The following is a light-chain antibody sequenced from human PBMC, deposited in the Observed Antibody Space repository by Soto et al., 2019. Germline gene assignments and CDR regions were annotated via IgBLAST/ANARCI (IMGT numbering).Light chain of an antibody. Sequence: EIVLTQSPVTLSLSPGERATLSCRASQSVSSYLAWYQQEPGQAPRLLISDASTGATGIPARFSGSGSGTEFTLTISSLQSEDFAIYYCQQYHNWPQTFGQGTKVDTK. CDR1: QSVSSY. CDR2: DAS. V-gene: IGKV3-15*01. J-gene: IGKJ1*01. CDR3: QQYHNWPQT.